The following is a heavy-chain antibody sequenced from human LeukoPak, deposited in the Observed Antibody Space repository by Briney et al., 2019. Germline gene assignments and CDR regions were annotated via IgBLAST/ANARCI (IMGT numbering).Heavy chain of an antibody. V-gene: IGHV3-53*01. Sequence: GGSLRLSCAASGFTVSTNYMTWVRQAPGKGLDWVSIMNTGGYTYYIDSVKGRFTISRDKSKNTLYLQMTFLNVEDTAVYYCARESGSYLQWGQGTLVTVSS. D-gene: IGHD1-26*01. J-gene: IGHJ4*02. CDR3: ARESGSYLQ. CDR2: MNTGGYT. CDR1: GFTVSTNY.